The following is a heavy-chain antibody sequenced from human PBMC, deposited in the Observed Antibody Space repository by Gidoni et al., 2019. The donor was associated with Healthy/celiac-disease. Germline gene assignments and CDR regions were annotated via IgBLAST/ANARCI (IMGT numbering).Heavy chain of an antibody. J-gene: IGHJ4*02. V-gene: IGHV1-69*01. CDR3: ASIVQGGSSWYGGYGY. CDR2: ILPIFGTA. D-gene: IGHD6-13*01. Sequence: VQLVQSGAEVKKPGSSVKVSCKASGGTFSSYAISWVRQAPQGLEGMGGILPIFGTANYAQKFQGRVTITADESTSTAYMELSSLRSEDTAVYYCASIVQGGSSWYGGYGYWGQGTLVTVSS. CDR1: GGTFSSYA.